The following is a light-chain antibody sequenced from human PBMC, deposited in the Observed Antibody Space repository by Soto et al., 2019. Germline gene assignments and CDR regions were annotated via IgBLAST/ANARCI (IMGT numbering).Light chain of an antibody. J-gene: IGLJ2*01. CDR1: SSDVGGYNY. Sequence: QSALTQPASVSGSPGQSITISCTGTSSDVGGYNYVSWYQQHPGKAPKLMIYDVSNRPSGVSNRFSGSKSGNTASLTISGLKAEDDADYYCSSYTSSSTLEVFGGGTKLTV. CDR3: SSYTSSSTLEV. CDR2: DVS. V-gene: IGLV2-14*01.